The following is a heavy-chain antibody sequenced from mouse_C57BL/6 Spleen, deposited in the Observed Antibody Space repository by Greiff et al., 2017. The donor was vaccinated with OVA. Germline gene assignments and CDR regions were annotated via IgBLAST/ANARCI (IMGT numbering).Heavy chain of an antibody. CDR1: GFTFTDYY. Sequence: EVQLVESGGGLVQPGGSLSLSCAASGFTFTDYYMSWVRQPPGKALEWLGFIRNKANGYTTEYSASVKGRFTISRDNSKSILYLQMNALRGEDSDNYYSARYMGDDDDAYYIDYWGQGTSLTVSS. CDR3: ARYMGDDDDAYYIDY. J-gene: IGHJ2*02. D-gene: IGHD2-4*01. CDR2: IRNKANGYTT. V-gene: IGHV7-3*01.